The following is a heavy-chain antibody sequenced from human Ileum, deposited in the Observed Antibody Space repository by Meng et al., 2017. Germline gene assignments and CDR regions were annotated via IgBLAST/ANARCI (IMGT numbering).Heavy chain of an antibody. CDR2: ISAYSGNT. J-gene: IGHJ4*02. D-gene: IGHD4-23*01. CDR1: GYIFTRYG. Sequence: QVQLVQSGAEVKKPGASVKVSCKASGYIFTRYGIGWVRQAPGQGLEWMGWISAYSGNTKYAQKLQGRVTMTTDTSTSTAYMELRNLRSDDTAVYYCARDTVGTTLGDYWGQGTLATVSS. CDR3: ARDTVGTTLGDY. V-gene: IGHV1-18*01.